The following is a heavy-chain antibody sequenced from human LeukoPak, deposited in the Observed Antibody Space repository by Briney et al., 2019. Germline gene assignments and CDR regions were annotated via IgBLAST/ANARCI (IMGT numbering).Heavy chain of an antibody. D-gene: IGHD6-13*01. Sequence: GASVKVSCKASGYTFTGYYMHWVRQAPGQGLEWMGWINPNSGGTNYAQKFQGRVTMTRDTSISTAYMELSRLRSDDTAVYYCARQQQLVFMNSTREVWFDYWGQGTLVTVSS. CDR2: INPNSGGT. CDR3: ARQQQLVFMNSTREVWFDY. V-gene: IGHV1-2*02. CDR1: GYTFTGYY. J-gene: IGHJ4*02.